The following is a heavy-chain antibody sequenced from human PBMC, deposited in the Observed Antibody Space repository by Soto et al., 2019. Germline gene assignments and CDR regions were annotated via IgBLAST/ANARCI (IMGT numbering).Heavy chain of an antibody. CDR2: IWYDGSNK. CDR3: ARVRGAVAAHDPPLDY. V-gene: IGHV3-33*01. CDR1: GLTFSSYG. Sequence: GGSLRLSCAASGLTFSSYGMHWVRQAPGKGLEWVAVIWYDGSNKYYADSVKGRFTISRDNSKNTLYLQMNSLRAEDTAVYYCARVRGAVAAHDPPLDYWGQGTLVIVSS. J-gene: IGHJ4*02. D-gene: IGHD6-19*01.